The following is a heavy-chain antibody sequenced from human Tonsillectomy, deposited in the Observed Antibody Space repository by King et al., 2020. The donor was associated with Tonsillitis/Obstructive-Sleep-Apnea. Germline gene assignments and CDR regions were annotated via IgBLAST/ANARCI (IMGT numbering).Heavy chain of an antibody. Sequence: VQLVQSGAEVKKPGASVKVSCKVSGYTLTELSMHWVRQAPGKGLEWMGSFDPADGETIYAQKFQGRVTMTEDTSTDTGYMELSSLRSEDTAVYYCAVEGSGTYYSPDQYSYYIDVWGKGTTVTVSS. J-gene: IGHJ6*03. CDR1: GYTLTELS. CDR2: FDPADGET. D-gene: IGHD3-10*01. CDR3: AVEGSGTYYSPDQYSYYIDV. V-gene: IGHV1-24*01.